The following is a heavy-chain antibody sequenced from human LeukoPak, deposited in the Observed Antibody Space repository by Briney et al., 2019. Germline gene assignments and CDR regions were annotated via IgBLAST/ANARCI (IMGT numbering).Heavy chain of an antibody. J-gene: IGHJ4*02. Sequence: GGSLRLSCVASGFSFSHAWMSWVRQAPGKGLEWVAVISYDGSNKYYADSVKGRFTISRDNSKNTLYLQMNSLRAEDTAVYYCAREWVYYYGSGVFDYWGQGTLVTVSS. V-gene: IGHV3-30-3*01. CDR2: ISYDGSNK. D-gene: IGHD3-10*01. CDR1: GFSFSHAW. CDR3: AREWVYYYGSGVFDY.